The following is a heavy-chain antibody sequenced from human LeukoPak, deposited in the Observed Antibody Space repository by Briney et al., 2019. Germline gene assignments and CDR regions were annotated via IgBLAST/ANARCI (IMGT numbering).Heavy chain of an antibody. Sequence: GGSLRLSCAASGFTFSSYAMHWVRQAPGKGLEWVAVISYDGSNKYSADSVKGRFTISRDNSKNTLYLQMNSLRLEDTAMYYCAKDRSIGTYYTFDSWGQGTLVTVSS. V-gene: IGHV3-30*18. CDR1: GFTFSSYA. CDR3: AKDRSIGTYYTFDS. D-gene: IGHD1-26*01. CDR2: ISYDGSNK. J-gene: IGHJ4*02.